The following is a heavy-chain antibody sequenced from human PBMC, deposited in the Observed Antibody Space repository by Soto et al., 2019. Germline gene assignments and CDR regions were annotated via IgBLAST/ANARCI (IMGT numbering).Heavy chain of an antibody. J-gene: IGHJ1*01. CDR3: AKPRGVAGAYFQH. CDR2: ISGSGGST. Sequence: EVQLLESGGGLVQPGGSLRLSCAASGFTFSSYAMSWVRQAPGKGLEWVSAISGSGGSTYYADSVKGRFTISRDNSKNTRYLQMNSLRAEDTAVYYCAKPRGVAGAYFQHWGQGTLVTISS. D-gene: IGHD6-19*01. CDR1: GFTFSSYA. V-gene: IGHV3-23*01.